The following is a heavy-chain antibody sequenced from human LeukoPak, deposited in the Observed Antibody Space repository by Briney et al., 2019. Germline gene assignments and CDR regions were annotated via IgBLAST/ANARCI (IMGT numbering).Heavy chain of an antibody. Sequence: PGGSLRLSCTASGFTFRNYWMSWVRQAPGKGLERVAYIKEDGSDKNYVDSVKGRFTISRDNAKSSLYLQMNSLRVEDTAVYYCVRGARSNSFWGQGTQVTVSS. CDR2: IKEDGSDK. D-gene: IGHD6-6*01. J-gene: IGHJ4*02. CDR3: VRGARSNSF. CDR1: GFTFRNYW. V-gene: IGHV3-7*01.